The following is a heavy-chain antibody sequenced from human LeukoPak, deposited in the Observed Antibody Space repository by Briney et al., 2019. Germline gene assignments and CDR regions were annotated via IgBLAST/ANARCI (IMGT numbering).Heavy chain of an antibody. CDR2: IYHSGST. J-gene: IGHJ3*02. CDR1: GYSISSGYY. Sequence: SETLSLTCTASGYSISSGYYWGWIRQSPGKGLEWIGSIYHSGSTYYNPSLKSRVTISVDTSKNQFSLKLSSVTAADTAVYYCARGRIWSLTAFDIWGQGTMVTVSS. CDR3: ARGRIWSLTAFDI. D-gene: IGHD2/OR15-2a*01. V-gene: IGHV4-38-2*02.